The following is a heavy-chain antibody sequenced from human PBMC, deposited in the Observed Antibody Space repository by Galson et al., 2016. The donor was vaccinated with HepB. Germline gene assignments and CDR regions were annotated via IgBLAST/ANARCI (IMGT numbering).Heavy chain of an antibody. V-gene: IGHV1-18*04. Sequence: VKVSCKASGYIFIRFGLSWLRQAPGQGPEWMGWINTYSGDTRFAQKFQGRVTLTKDTSTSTVYMELRRLRADDTAVYYCARGGAHYYDSTGYYNGHWGQGTLVTVSS. CDR1: GYIFIRFG. D-gene: IGHD3-22*01. J-gene: IGHJ4*02. CDR2: INTYSGDT. CDR3: ARGGAHYYDSTGYYNGH.